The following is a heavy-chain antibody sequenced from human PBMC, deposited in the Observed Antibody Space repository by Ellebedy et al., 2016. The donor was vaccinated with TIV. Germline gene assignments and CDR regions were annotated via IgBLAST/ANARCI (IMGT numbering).Heavy chain of an antibody. Sequence: SETLSLTCDVSGASMNHNFWSWVRQPPGKGLEWIAYINNDGTTKYNPSTVSRVTISIDASKTQFSFKVNSVDAADTAVYYCARTAHYFNFWTGYREHFDYWGQGILVTVSS. CDR1: GASMNHNF. V-gene: IGHV4-4*08. D-gene: IGHD3/OR15-3a*01. CDR2: INNDGTT. CDR3: ARTAHYFNFWTGYREHFDY. J-gene: IGHJ4*02.